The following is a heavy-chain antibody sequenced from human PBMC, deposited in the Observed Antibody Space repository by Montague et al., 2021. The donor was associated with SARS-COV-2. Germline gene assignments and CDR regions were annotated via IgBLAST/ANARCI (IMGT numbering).Heavy chain of an antibody. Sequence: SETLSLTCTVSGGSISGYYWSWIRQPPGKGLEWIGYINYSGSTNYNPSLKSRVTISVDTSKNQFSLKLSSVTAADTAVYYCARRGYSYYYYGMDVWGQGTPVTVSS. CDR2: INYSGST. CDR1: GGSISGYY. CDR3: ARRGYSYYYYGMDV. V-gene: IGHV4-59*01. D-gene: IGHD5-24*01. J-gene: IGHJ6*02.